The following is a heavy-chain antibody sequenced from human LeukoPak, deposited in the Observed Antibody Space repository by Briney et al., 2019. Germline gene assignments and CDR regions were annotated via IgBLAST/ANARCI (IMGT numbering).Heavy chain of an antibody. V-gene: IGHV3-23*01. CDR2: ISGSGGNT. D-gene: IGHD2-15*01. CDR1: GFTFSSYG. CDR3: AKASLPLGYCSGGSCYGFDY. J-gene: IGHJ4*02. Sequence: GGSLRLSCAASGFTFSSYGMTWVRQAPGKGLEWVPAISGSGGNTYYADSVKGRFTISRDNSKDTLYLQMNSLRAEDTAVYYCAKASLPLGYCSGGSCYGFDYWGQGTLVTVSS.